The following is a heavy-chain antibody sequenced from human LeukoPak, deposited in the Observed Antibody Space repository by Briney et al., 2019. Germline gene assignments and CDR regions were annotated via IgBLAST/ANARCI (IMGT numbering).Heavy chain of an antibody. V-gene: IGHV4-31*03. J-gene: IGHJ6*02. Sequence: SQTLSLTCTVSGGSISSGGYYWSWIRQHPGTGLEWIGYIYYSGSTYYNPSLKSRVTISVDASKNQFSLKLSSVTAADTAVYYCAREERTLHYYYGMDVWGQGTTVTVSS. D-gene: IGHD1-1*01. CDR1: GGSISSGGYY. CDR2: IYYSGST. CDR3: AREERTLHYYYGMDV.